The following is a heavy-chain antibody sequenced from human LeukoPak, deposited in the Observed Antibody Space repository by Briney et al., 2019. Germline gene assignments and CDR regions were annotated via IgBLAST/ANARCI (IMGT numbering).Heavy chain of an antibody. CDR2: INHSGST. V-gene: IGHV4-34*01. Sequence: SETLSLTCAVYGGSFSDYYWSWIRQPPGKGLERIGEINHSGSTNYNPSLKSRVAISVDTSKNQFSLKLSSVTAADTAVYYCARATYCSGDSCYSGIFDYWGQGTLVTVSS. CDR3: ARATYCSGDSCYSGIFDY. CDR1: GGSFSDYY. D-gene: IGHD2-15*01. J-gene: IGHJ4*02.